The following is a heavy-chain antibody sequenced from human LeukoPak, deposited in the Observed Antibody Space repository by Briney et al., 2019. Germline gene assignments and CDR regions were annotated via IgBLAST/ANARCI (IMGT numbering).Heavy chain of an antibody. V-gene: IGHV4-4*02. CDR3: ATEAYYDSSGPHFDY. Sequence: SETLSLTCAVSGGSISSSNWWTWVRQPPEKGLEWIGEIYHAGNTNYNPSLKSRVTISVNKSKNQFSLKLTSVTAADTAVYYCATEAYYDSSGPHFDYWGQGTLVTVSS. J-gene: IGHJ4*02. CDR2: IYHAGNT. CDR1: GGSISSSNW. D-gene: IGHD3-22*01.